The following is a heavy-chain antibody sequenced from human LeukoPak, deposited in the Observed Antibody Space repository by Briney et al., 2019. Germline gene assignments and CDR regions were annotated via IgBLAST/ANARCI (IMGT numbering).Heavy chain of an antibody. J-gene: IGHJ4*02. CDR3: AKVAIRGDILTGYFALDY. CDR1: GFTFSSYG. V-gene: IGHV3-23*01. Sequence: GGSLRLSCVVSGFTFSSYGMSWVRQAPGRGLEWVSTISGMGDTTFYADSVKDRFTISRDNSKNTLYLQMNSLRGGDTAVYYCAKVAIRGDILTGYFALDYWGQGTLVTVSS. D-gene: IGHD3-9*01. CDR2: ISGMGDTT.